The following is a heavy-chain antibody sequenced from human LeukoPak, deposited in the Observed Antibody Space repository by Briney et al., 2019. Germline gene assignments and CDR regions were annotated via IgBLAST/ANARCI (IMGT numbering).Heavy chain of an antibody. V-gene: IGHV4-34*01. Sequence: SETLSLTCAVYGGSFSGYYWSWIRQPPGKGLEWIGEINHSGGTNYNPSLKSRVTISVDTSKNQFSLKLSSVTAADTAVYYCARVRRGVVPAANDYWGQGTLVTVSS. D-gene: IGHD2-2*01. CDR1: GGSFSGYY. J-gene: IGHJ4*02. CDR3: ARVRRGVVPAANDY. CDR2: INHSGGT.